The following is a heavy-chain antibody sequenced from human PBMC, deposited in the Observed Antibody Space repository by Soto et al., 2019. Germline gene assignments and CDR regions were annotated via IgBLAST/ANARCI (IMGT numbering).Heavy chain of an antibody. D-gene: IGHD3-16*01. CDR1: GFKFSNYA. Sequence: GGSLRLSCAASGFKFSNYAMSWVRQAPGKGLEWVSLISATGGGTYYADSVKGRFTISRDNSHHTLYLQVHSLTAEDTAVYYCAKDRRAGGNSAFYFDFWGQGAQATVS. J-gene: IGHJ4*02. V-gene: IGHV3-23*01. CDR3: AKDRRAGGNSAFYFDF. CDR2: ISATGGGT.